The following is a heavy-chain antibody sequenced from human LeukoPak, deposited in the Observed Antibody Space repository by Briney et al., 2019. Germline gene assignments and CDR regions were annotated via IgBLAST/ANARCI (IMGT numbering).Heavy chain of an antibody. J-gene: IGHJ4*02. V-gene: IGHV4-39*01. Sequence: SETLSLTCTVSGGSISSSSYYWGWIRQPPGKGLEWIGSIYYSGSTYYNPSLMSRVTISVDTSKNQFSLKLSSVTAADTAVYYCARGLLWGSSPGLDYWGQGTLVTVSS. CDR1: GGSISSSSYY. D-gene: IGHD3-16*01. CDR3: ARGLLWGSSPGLDY. CDR2: IYYSGST.